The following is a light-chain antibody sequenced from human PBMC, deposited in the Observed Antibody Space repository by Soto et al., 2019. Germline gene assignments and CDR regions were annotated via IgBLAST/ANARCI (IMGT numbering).Light chain of an antibody. CDR3: QQCGSSST. CDR1: QTFSNSF. CDR2: GAS. J-gene: IGKJ5*01. V-gene: IGKV3-20*01. Sequence: EIVLTHSPGTLSLSPVERATLSCRASQTFSNSFLSWFQQIPGQAPRLLIYGASMRATGIPDRFSGSGSGTDFTLTISRLEPEDFAVYYCQQCGSSSTFGQGTRLEIK.